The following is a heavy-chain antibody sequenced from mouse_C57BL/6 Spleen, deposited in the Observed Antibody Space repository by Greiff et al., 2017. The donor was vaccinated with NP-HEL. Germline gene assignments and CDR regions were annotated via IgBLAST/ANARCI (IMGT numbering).Heavy chain of an antibody. J-gene: IGHJ2*01. CDR2: INPGSGGT. Sequence: QVQLQQSGAELVRPGTSVKVSCKASGYAFTNYLIEWVKQRPGQGLEWIGVINPGSGGTNYNEKFKGKATLPADQSSSTAYMQLSSLTSEDSAVYFCARGDDGYSDYWGQGTTLTVSS. D-gene: IGHD2-3*01. CDR1: GYAFTNYL. CDR3: ARGDDGYSDY. V-gene: IGHV1-54*01.